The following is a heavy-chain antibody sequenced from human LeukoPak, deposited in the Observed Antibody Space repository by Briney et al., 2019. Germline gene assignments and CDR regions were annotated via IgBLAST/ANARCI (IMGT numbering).Heavy chain of an antibody. J-gene: IGHJ4*02. CDR3: ARQLVPVNSLAYCGGDCYSPQPAFDY. CDR1: GYSFTSYW. V-gene: IGHV5-51*01. D-gene: IGHD2-21*02. CDR2: IYPGDSDT. Sequence: GESLKISCKGSGYSFTSYWIGWVRQMPGKGLEWMGIIYPGDSDTRYSPSFQGQVTISADKSISTAYLQWSSLKASDTAMYYCARQLVPVNSLAYCGGDCYSPQPAFDYWGQGTLVTVSS.